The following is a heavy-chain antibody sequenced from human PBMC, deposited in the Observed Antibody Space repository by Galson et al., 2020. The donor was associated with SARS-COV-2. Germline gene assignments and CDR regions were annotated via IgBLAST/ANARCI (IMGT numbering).Heavy chain of an antibody. Sequence: ASVKVSCKASGYTFTNYAMHWVRQAPGQRLEWMGWINADNGHTQYSQNFQGRVTFTRDTSATTAYMELSSLRYEDTAMYYCARGLPPSYTSSSAYNWFDPWGQGTLVTVSS. V-gene: IGHV1-3*01. D-gene: IGHD6-6*01. CDR2: INADNGHT. J-gene: IGHJ5*02. CDR1: GYTFTNYA. CDR3: ARGLPPSYTSSSAYNWFDP.